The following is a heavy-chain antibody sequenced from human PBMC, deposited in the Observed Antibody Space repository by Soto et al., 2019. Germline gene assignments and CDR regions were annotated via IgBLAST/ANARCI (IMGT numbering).Heavy chain of an antibody. Sequence: SETLSHTCTVSGGSISSYYWSWIRQPPGKGLEWIGYIYYSGSTNYNPSLKSRVTISVDTSKNQFSLKLSSVTAADTAVYYCATAIAVAGRPPDYFDYSGQGTLVTVSS. CDR2: IYYSGST. V-gene: IGHV4-59*01. D-gene: IGHD6-19*01. J-gene: IGHJ4*02. CDR3: ATAIAVAGRPPDYFDY. CDR1: GGSISSYY.